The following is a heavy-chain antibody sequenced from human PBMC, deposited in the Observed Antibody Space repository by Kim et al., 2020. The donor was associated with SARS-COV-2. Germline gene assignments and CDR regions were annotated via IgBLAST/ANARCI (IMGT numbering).Heavy chain of an antibody. Sequence: ASVKVSCKASGYTFTSYDINWVRQATGQGLEWMGWMNPNSGNTGYAQKFQGRVTMTRNTSISTAYMELSSLRSEDTAVYYCARDSGVVGANPILGVYYYYGMDVWGQGTTVTVSS. CDR1: GYTFTSYD. CDR2: MNPNSGNT. CDR3: ARDSGVVGANPILGVYYYYGMDV. J-gene: IGHJ6*02. V-gene: IGHV1-8*01. D-gene: IGHD1-26*01.